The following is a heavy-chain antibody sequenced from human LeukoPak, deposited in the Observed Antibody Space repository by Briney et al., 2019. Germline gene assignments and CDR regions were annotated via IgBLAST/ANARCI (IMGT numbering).Heavy chain of an antibody. Sequence: GGSLRLSCAASGFTFSSYWMSWVRQAPGKGLEWVANIKQDGSEKYYVDSVKGRFTISRDNAKNSLYLQMNSLRAEDTAVYYCARALYDSSGYYVYWGQGTLVTVSS. CDR2: IKQDGSEK. CDR3: ARALYDSSGYYVY. J-gene: IGHJ4*02. D-gene: IGHD3-22*01. V-gene: IGHV3-7*01. CDR1: GFTFSSYW.